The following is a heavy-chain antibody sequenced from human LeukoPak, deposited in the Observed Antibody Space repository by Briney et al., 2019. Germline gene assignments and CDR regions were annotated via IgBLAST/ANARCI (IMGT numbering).Heavy chain of an antibody. CDR3: ATSDPYSSTYYYYYYYMDV. Sequence: SVKVSCKASGGTFSSYAISWVRQAPGQGLEWVGGIIPIFGTASYAQKFQGRVTITTDESTSTAYMELSSLRSEDTAVYYCATSDPYSSTYYYYYYYMDVWGKGTTVTVSS. D-gene: IGHD6-13*01. V-gene: IGHV1-69*05. CDR2: IIPIFGTA. CDR1: GGTFSSYA. J-gene: IGHJ6*03.